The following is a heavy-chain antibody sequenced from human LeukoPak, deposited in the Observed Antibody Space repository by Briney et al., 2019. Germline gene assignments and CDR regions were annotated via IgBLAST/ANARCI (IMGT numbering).Heavy chain of an antibody. CDR3: AKEPGEGAGSYYNY. CDR2: ISGSGGNT. CDR1: GFTFSSYA. Sequence: GGSLRLSCAASGFTFSSYAMSWVRQAPGKGLEWVSAISGSGGNTYYTDSVKGRFTISRDNSKNTLFLQMNSLRAEDTAVYYCAKEPGEGAGSYYNYWGQGTLVTVSS. V-gene: IGHV3-23*01. D-gene: IGHD3-10*01. J-gene: IGHJ4*02.